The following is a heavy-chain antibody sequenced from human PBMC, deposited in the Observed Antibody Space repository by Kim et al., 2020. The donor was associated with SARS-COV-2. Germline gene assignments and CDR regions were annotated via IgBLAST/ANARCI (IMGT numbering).Heavy chain of an antibody. V-gene: IGHV4-59*13. D-gene: IGHD3-22*01. Sequence: SETLSLTCTVSGGSISSYYWTWIRQPPGKGLQWIGFIYYSGSTNYNPSLKSRVTISIDTSRNQFSLKLTSVTAADTAVYYCARLYYYDRSHYYPPQVWGHRNTVTVSS. CDR1: GGSISSYY. CDR2: IYYSGST. CDR3: ARLYYYDRSHYYPPQV. J-gene: IGHJ6*02.